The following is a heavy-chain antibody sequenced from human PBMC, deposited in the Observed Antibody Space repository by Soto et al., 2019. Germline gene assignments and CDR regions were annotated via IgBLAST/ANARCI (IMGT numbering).Heavy chain of an antibody. CDR2: MWYDGLRQ. Sequence: GGSLRLSCVGSVFTLNNYGVHWVRQAPGKGLEWVALMWYDGLRQTYLDSVRGRFTVSRDSSTNTIYLQMNSLRVEDTGNYFCVKESTPPFFDSWGQGTPVTVSS. CDR3: VKESTPPFFDS. CDR1: VFTLNNYG. V-gene: IGHV3-33*03. J-gene: IGHJ4*02. D-gene: IGHD2-15*01.